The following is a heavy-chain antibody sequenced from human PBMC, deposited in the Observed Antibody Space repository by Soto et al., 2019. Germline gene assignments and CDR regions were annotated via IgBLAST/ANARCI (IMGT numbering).Heavy chain of an antibody. D-gene: IGHD3-10*01. J-gene: IGHJ6*02. CDR2: IIPIFGTA. V-gene: IGHV1-69*06. CDR3: ARITMVRGVGYYYYYGMDV. Sequence: ASVKVSCKASGGTFSSYAISWVRQAPGQGLEWMGGIIPIFGTANYAQKFQGRVTITADKSTSTAYMELSSLRSEDTAVYYCARITMVRGVGYYYYYGMDVWGQGTTVTVYS. CDR1: GGTFSSYA.